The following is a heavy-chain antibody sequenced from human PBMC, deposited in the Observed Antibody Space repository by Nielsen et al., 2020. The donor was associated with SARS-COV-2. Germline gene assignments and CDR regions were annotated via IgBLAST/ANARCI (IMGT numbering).Heavy chain of an antibody. J-gene: IGHJ3*02. Sequence: SETLSLTCAVSGGSISIGYYSWSWIRQPPGKGLEWIGYIYHSGNAFYNPSLKSRVTISVDRSKNQLSLRLSSVTAADTAVYYCARDSYYYGSGVPDAFDIWGQGTMVTVSS. CDR2: IYHSGNA. V-gene: IGHV4-30-2*01. CDR3: ARDSYYYGSGVPDAFDI. D-gene: IGHD3-10*01. CDR1: GGSISIGYYS.